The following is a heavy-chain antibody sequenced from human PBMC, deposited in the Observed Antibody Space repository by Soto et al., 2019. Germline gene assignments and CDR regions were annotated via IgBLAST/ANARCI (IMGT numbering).Heavy chain of an antibody. CDR1: GFSFSTYS. Sequence: EVQLVESGGGLVKPGGSLRLSCAASGFSFSTYSMNWVRQAPGKVLEWVSAISSSSTYIYYGDSVKGRFSISRDNAKNSLYLQMNSLRAEDTAVYYCARIGTAAAIGTYGMDVWGQGTTVTVSS. J-gene: IGHJ6*02. CDR2: ISSSSTYI. V-gene: IGHV3-21*01. CDR3: ARIGTAAAIGTYGMDV. D-gene: IGHD2-2*01.